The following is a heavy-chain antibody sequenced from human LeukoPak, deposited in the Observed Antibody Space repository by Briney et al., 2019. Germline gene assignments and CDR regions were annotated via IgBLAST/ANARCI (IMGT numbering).Heavy chain of an antibody. D-gene: IGHD1-26*01. V-gene: IGHV3-30*03. CDR1: GFTFSSYG. CDR3: ARDKIVGATYFDY. J-gene: IGHJ4*02. CDR2: ISYDGSNK. Sequence: PGGSLRLSCAAPGFTFSSYGMHSVRQAPGKGLEWVAVISYDGSNKYYADSVKGRFTISRDKSKNTLYLQMNSLRAEDTAVYYCARDKIVGATYFDYWGQGTLVTVSS.